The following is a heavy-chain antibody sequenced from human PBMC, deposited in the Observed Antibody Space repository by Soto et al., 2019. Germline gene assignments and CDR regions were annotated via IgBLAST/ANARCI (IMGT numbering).Heavy chain of an antibody. J-gene: IGHJ4*02. D-gene: IGHD2-21*02. CDR1: GFTFSSYA. CDR3: ATGGGDCLDY. V-gene: IGHV3-23*01. Sequence: EVQLLESGGGLVQPGGSLRLSCAASGFTFSSYAMSWVRQAPGKGVEWVSAISGSGGSTYYADSVKGRFTISRDNSKNSLYLQMNSLRAEDTAVYYCATGGGDCLDYWGQGTLVTVSS. CDR2: ISGSGGST.